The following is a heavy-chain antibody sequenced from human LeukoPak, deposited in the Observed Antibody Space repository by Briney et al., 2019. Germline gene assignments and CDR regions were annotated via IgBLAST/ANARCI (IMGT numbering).Heavy chain of an antibody. CDR1: GLTSSRYA. CDR2: VSTSGGST. CDR3: AKQAYDSPRTDFDY. D-gene: IGHD3-22*01. Sequence: TGGSLRLSCAASGLTSSRYAMSWVRQALGKGLEWVSGVSTSGGSTYYADSVKGRFTISRDNSKNTLHLQMNSLRAEDTAIYYCAKQAYDSPRTDFDYWGQGTLVTVSS. V-gene: IGHV3-23*01. J-gene: IGHJ4*02.